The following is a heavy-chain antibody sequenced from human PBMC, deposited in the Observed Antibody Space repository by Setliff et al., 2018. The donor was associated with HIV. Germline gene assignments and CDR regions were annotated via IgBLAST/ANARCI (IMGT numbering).Heavy chain of an antibody. CDR1: GGSLSGYN. J-gene: IGHJ4*02. D-gene: IGHD3-22*01. CDR3: ARGGGYDRSCYYPFDD. CDR2: INHSGST. V-gene: IGHV4-34*01. Sequence: PSETLSLTCAVYGGSLSGYNWSWIRQSPEKGLEWIGEINHSGSTNYNPSLKIRVTMSVDTSKNQFSLKLSSVTAADTAVYYCARGGGYDRSCYYPFDDGGQVTAVTAPQ.